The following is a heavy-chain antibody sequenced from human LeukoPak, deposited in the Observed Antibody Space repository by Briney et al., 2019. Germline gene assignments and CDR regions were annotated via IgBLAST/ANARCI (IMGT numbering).Heavy chain of an antibody. CDR3: ARLYGKEFDY. CDR2: IYPSDSDT. J-gene: IGHJ4*02. D-gene: IGHD4-17*01. Sequence: GESLKISCKGSGYYFTTNWIGWVRQMPGKALEWMGIIYPSDSDTRYSPSFQGQVTISADKPISTAYLQWSSLRASDTAMYYCARLYGKEFDYWGQGALVTVSS. V-gene: IGHV5-51*01. CDR1: GYYFTTNW.